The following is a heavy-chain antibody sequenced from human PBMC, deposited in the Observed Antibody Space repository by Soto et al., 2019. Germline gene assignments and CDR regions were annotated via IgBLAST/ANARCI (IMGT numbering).Heavy chain of an antibody. CDR1: GFSLSNARMG. V-gene: IGHV2-26*01. Sequence: SGPTLVNPTETLTLTCTVSGFSLSNARMGVSWIRQPPGKALEWLAHIFSNDEKSYSTSLKSRLTISKDTSKSQVVLTMTNMDPVDTATYYCARIVNCTNFVCPARHCDLLSVWGRGT. CDR2: IFSNDEK. D-gene: IGHD2-8*01. CDR3: ARIVNCTNFVCPARHCDLLSV. J-gene: IGHJ3*01.